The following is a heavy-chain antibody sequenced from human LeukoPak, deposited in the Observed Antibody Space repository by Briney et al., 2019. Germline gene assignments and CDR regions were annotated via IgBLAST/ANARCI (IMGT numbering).Heavy chain of an antibody. CDR2: IKQDGSEK. J-gene: IGHJ4*02. CDR3: AREYIGY. Sequence: PGGSLRLSCAASGFTFSSHWMSWVRQAPGKGLEWVANIKQDGSEKNYVDSVKGRFTISRDNAKNSLYLQMNSLRAEDTAVYYCAREYIGYWGQGTLVTVSA. D-gene: IGHD5-18*01. V-gene: IGHV3-7*05. CDR1: GFTFSSHW.